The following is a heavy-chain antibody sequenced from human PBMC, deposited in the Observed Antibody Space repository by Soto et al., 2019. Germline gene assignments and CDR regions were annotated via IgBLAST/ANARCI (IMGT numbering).Heavy chain of an antibody. Sequence: QVQLQQSGPGLVKPSQTLSLTCAISGDSVSSNSAAWNWIRQSTSRGLEWLGRTYYRSKWYNDYAVSVKRRITSNPDPSNNQFSLQLNSVTPEDTAVYYCAKGHPHYYYYGMDVWGQGTTVTVSS. CDR3: AKGHPHYYYYGMDV. V-gene: IGHV6-1*01. CDR1: GDSVSSNSAA. CDR2: TYYRSKWYN. J-gene: IGHJ6*02.